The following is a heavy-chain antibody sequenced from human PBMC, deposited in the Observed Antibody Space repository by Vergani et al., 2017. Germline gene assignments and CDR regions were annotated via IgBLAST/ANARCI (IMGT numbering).Heavy chain of an antibody. CDR2: IYPGDSDT. J-gene: IGHJ6*02. Sequence: VQILQSGAEVKKPGESLKISCKGSGYSFTSYWIGWVRQMPGKGLEWMGIIYPGDSDTRYSPSFQGQVTMSVDKSISTAYLQWSSLKASDTAMYYCARFIAAAGTHYYYGMDVWGQGTTVTVSS. CDR1: GYSFTSYW. CDR3: ARFIAAAGTHYYYGMDV. D-gene: IGHD6-13*01. V-gene: IGHV5-51*01.